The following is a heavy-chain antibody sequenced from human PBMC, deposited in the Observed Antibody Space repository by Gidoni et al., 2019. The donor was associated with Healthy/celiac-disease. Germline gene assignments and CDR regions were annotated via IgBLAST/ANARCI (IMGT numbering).Heavy chain of an antibody. Sequence: QVQLVQSGAEVTKPVASVKVSCKASGYTFTGYYMHWVRQAPGQGLEWMGWINPNSGGTNYAQKFQGRVTMTRDTSISTAYMELSRLRSDDTAVYYCARDRPCSSTSCYTYWGQGTLVTVSS. CDR1: GYTFTGYY. D-gene: IGHD2-2*02. CDR2: INPNSGGT. V-gene: IGHV1-2*02. J-gene: IGHJ4*02. CDR3: ARDRPCSSTSCYTY.